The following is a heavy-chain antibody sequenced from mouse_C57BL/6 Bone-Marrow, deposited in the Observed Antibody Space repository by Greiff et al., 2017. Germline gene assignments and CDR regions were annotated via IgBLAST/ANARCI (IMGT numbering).Heavy chain of an antibody. Sequence: QVHVKQSGAELARPGASVKLSCKASGYTFTSYGISWVKQRTGQGLEWIGEIYPRSGNTYYNEKFKGKATLTADKSSSTAYMELRSLTSEDSAVYFCANPITTVGYYFDYWGQVTTLTVSS. CDR3: ANPITTVGYYFDY. J-gene: IGHJ2*01. V-gene: IGHV1-81*01. CDR2: IYPRSGNT. D-gene: IGHD1-1*01. CDR1: GYTFTSYG.